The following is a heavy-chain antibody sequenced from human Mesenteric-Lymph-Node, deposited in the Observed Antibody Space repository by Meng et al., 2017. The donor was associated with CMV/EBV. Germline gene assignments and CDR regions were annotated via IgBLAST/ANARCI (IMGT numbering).Heavy chain of an antibody. J-gene: IGHJ1*01. CDR1: GGSFSGYY. V-gene: IGHV4-34*01. CDR2: INHSGST. D-gene: IGHD2-2*01. Sequence: SETLSLTCAVYGGSFSGYYWSWIRQPPGKGLEWIGEINHSGSTNYNPSLKSRVTISVDTSKNQFSLKLSSVTAADTAVYYCARDGGVPLVVVGYFQHWGQGTLVTVSS. CDR3: ARDGGVPLVVVGYFQH.